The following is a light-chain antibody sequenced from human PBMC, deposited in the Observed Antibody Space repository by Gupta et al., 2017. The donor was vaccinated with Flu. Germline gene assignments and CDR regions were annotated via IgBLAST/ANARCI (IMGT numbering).Light chain of an antibody. CDR1: SSDVGGYNY. CDR2: EVS. Sequence: QSALTQPAPVSGSPGQSITISCTGTSSDVGGYNYVSWYQQHPGKAPKLMIYEVSNRPSGVSNRFSGSKSGNTASLTISGLQAEDEADYYCSSYTSSGTQVFGTGTKVTVL. J-gene: IGLJ1*01. CDR3: SSYTSSGTQV. V-gene: IGLV2-14*01.